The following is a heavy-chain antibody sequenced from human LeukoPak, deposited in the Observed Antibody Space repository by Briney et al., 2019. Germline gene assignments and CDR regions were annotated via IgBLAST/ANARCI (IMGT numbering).Heavy chain of an antibody. Sequence: GGSLRLSCAASGFTFSDYYMSWVRQAPGKGLEWVSYISSSGGTICYADSVKGRFTISRDNAKNSLYLQMNSLRAEDTAVYYRARSFSSGSYGDYYMDGSGKGSTLTVS. CDR3: ARSFSSGSYGDYYMDG. V-gene: IGHV3-11*01. D-gene: IGHD6-19*01. J-gene: IGHJ6*03. CDR1: GFTFSDYY. CDR2: ISSSGGTI.